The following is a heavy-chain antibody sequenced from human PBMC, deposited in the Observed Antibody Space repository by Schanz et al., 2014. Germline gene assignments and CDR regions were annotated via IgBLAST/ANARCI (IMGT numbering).Heavy chain of an antibody. V-gene: IGHV1-18*04. Sequence: QVRLVQSGAEAREPGASVKVSCKATGYMFDTYGFAWVRQAPGQGLEWMGWTSTYNGHTRYGQKFQDRLSLTTDTDTATAHVELRSLRTDDTAVYYCARAPTRMNMFRGVTYFFDYWGQGTLVTVSS. D-gene: IGHD3-10*01. J-gene: IGHJ4*02. CDR3: ARAPTRMNMFRGVTYFFDY. CDR2: TSTYNGHT. CDR1: GYMFDTYG.